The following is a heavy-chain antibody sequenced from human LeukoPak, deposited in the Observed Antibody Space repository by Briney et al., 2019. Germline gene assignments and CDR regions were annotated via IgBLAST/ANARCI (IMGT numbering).Heavy chain of an antibody. CDR2: ISDIGSV. J-gene: IGHJ4*02. CDR3: AGHHPRNTVDF. CDR1: GGSFSGYY. Sequence: PSETLSLTCAVYGGSFSGYYWSWIRQPPGKGLEWIAYISDIGSVNYNPSLKSRVTISLDTSKNQFSLKLSSVTAADTAVYYCAGHHPRNTVDFWGQGTLVTVSS. V-gene: IGHV4-59*08. D-gene: IGHD2/OR15-2a*01.